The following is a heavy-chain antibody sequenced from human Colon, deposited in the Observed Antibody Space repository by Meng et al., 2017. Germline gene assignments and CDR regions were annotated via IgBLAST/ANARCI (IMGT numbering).Heavy chain of an antibody. CDR2: VYYTGNT. D-gene: IGHD2-21*02. J-gene: IGHJ5*02. V-gene: IGHV4-61*08. Sequence: QVEMQDAGPGLVKPSETLSLTCTVSGGSVSSGDYYWSWIRQPPGKGLEWLGYVYYTGNTNYNPSLKNRVTISLDTSNNQFSLKLTSMTAADAAIYYCARVNGDFDEAWFDPWGQGTLVTASS. CDR1: GGSVSSGDYY. CDR3: ARVNGDFDEAWFDP.